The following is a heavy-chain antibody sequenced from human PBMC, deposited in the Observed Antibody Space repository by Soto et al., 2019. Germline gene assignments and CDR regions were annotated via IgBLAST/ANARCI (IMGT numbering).Heavy chain of an antibody. V-gene: IGHV3-7*01. CDR2: IKQDGSEK. CDR1: GFTFSSYW. Sequence: GGSLRLSCAASGFTFSSYWMSWVRQAPGKGLEWVANIKQDGSEKYYVDSVKGRFTISRDNAKNSLYLQMNSLRAEDTAVYYCARDRYYYSSGYYDYFDYWGQGTLVTVSS. CDR3: ARDRYYYSSGYYDYFDY. J-gene: IGHJ4*02. D-gene: IGHD3-22*01.